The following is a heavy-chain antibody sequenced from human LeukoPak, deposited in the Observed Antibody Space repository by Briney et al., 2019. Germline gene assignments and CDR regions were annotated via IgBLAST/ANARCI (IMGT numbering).Heavy chain of an antibody. V-gene: IGHV3-23*01. CDR2: LSDSGGGT. CDR1: GFTFSSYW. Sequence: GGSLRLSCAASGFTFSSYWMTWVRQAPGKGLEWVSTLSDSGGGTYYADSVKGRFTISRDNSRNTLYLQMHSLRVEDTAVYYCATDRPYITSWYGCSTPWGQGTLVTVSS. J-gene: IGHJ5*02. CDR3: ATDRPYITSWYGCSTP. D-gene: IGHD3-10*01.